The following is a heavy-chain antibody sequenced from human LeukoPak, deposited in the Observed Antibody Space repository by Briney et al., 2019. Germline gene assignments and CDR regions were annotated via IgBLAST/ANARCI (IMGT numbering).Heavy chain of an antibody. CDR2: TYTDGST. V-gene: IGHV4-4*07. CDR1: GGSINKYH. CDR3: ARRDISSGWSFDY. J-gene: IGHJ4*02. Sequence: SETLSLTCTVSGGSINKYHRSWIRQPPGGGLERICQTYTDGSTRYNPPLMSRVTISIDTTEDRVSLTIRSVTAADTAFYYCARRDISSGWSFDYWGQGTLVTVSS. D-gene: IGHD6-19*01.